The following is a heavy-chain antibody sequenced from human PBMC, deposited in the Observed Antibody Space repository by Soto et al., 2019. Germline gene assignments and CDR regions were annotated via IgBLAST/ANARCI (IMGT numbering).Heavy chain of an antibody. V-gene: IGHV4-4*02. CDR2: IYHSGST. CDR1: GGSISSSNW. J-gene: IGHJ5*02. Sequence: SETLSLTCAVSGGSISSSNWWSWVRQPPGKGLEWIGEIYHSGSTNYNPSLKSRVTISVDKSKNQFSLKLSSVTAADTAVYYCARSPFYYGSGSATGFDPWGQGTLVTVSS. CDR3: ARSPFYYGSGSATGFDP. D-gene: IGHD3-10*01.